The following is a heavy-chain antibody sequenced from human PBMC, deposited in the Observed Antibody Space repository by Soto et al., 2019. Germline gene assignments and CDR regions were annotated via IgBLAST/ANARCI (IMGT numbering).Heavy chain of an antibody. D-gene: IGHD5-12*01. J-gene: IGHJ4*02. CDR3: ARVASGYAIDY. V-gene: IGHV4-59*01. CDR2: IYYSGRT. Sequence: QVQLQESGPGLVKPSETLSLTCTVSGGSISSYYWSWIRQPPGKGLEWIGYIYYSGRTNYNPSLKSRVTLSVDTSKNQFSLKLSSVTAADTAVYYCARVASGYAIDYWGQGTLVTVSS. CDR1: GGSISSYY.